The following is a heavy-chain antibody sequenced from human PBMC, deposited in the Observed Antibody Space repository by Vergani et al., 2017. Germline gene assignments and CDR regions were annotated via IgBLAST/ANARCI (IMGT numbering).Heavy chain of an antibody. D-gene: IGHD4-17*01. Sequence: QVQLQESGPGLVKPSETLSLTCTVSGGSVSSGSYYWSWIRQPPGKGLEWIGYLYYSGSTNYNPSLKSRVTISVDTSKNQFSLKLSSVTAADTAVYYCAGLQTTNTVTNDYWGQGTLVTVSS. CDR1: GGSVSSGSYY. V-gene: IGHV4-61*01. CDR3: AGLQTTNTVTNDY. CDR2: LYYSGST. J-gene: IGHJ4*02.